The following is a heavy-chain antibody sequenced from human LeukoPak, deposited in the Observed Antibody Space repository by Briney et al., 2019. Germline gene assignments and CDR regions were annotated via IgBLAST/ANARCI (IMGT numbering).Heavy chain of an antibody. CDR2: IYTSGTT. CDR3: VRDGRGYCSSSSVYYSWFDP. J-gene: IGHJ5*02. D-gene: IGHD2-2*01. V-gene: IGHV4-4*07. CDR1: GGSVNSYY. Sequence: TSETLSLTCTVSGGSVNSYYWSWIRQPAGKGLEWIGRIYTSGTTNYNPSLKSRVSMSVDTSKNQFSLKLSSLTAADTAVYYCVRDGRGYCSSSSVYYSWFDPWGQGTLVAVSS.